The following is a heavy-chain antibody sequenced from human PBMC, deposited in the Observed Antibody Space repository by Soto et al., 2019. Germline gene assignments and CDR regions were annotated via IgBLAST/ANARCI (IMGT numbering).Heavy chain of an antibody. CDR2: INPNSGGT. J-gene: IGHJ6*02. D-gene: IGHD6-6*01. CDR3: AKAYGSSSSYYYYGMDV. V-gene: IGHV1-2*04. CDR1: GYTFTGYY. Sequence: ASVKVSCKASGYTFTGYYMHWVRQAPGQGLEWMGWINPNSGGTNYAQKFQGWVTMTRDTSISTAYMELSRLRSDDTAVYYYAKAYGSSSSYYYYGMDVWGQGTTVTVSS.